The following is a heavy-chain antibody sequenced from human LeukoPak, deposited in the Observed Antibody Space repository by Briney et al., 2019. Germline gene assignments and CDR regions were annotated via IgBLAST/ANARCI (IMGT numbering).Heavy chain of an antibody. V-gene: IGHV4-59*01. Sequence: PSETLSLTCTVSGGSISSYYWSWIRQPPGKGLEWIGYIYYSGSANSNPSLRRRVTISVDMSKNQFSLKLSSVTAADTAVYYCASASRPPYYYGMDVWGQGTTVTVSS. J-gene: IGHJ6*02. CDR3: ASASRPPYYYGMDV. CDR2: IYYSGSA. CDR1: GGSISSYY.